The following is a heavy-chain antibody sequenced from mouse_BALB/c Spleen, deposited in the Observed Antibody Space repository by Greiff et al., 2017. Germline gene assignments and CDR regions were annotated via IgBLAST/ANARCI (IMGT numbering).Heavy chain of an antibody. Sequence: QVQLQQPGAELVKPGASVKLSCKASGYTFTSYYMYWVKQRPGQGLEWIGGINPSNGGTNFNEKFKSKATLTVDKSSSTAYMQLSSLTSEDSAVYYCTRSDGNHFSWFAYWGQGTLVTVSA. J-gene: IGHJ3*01. D-gene: IGHD2-1*01. CDR2: INPSNGGT. V-gene: IGHV1S81*02. CDR1: GYTFTSYY. CDR3: TRSDGNHFSWFAY.